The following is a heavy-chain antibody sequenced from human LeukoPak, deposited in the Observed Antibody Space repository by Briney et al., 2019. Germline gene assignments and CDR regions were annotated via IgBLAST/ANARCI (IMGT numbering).Heavy chain of an antibody. V-gene: IGHV4-31*03. D-gene: IGHD5-12*01. CDR1: GGSISSGGYY. CDR3: ASERSSGGYSGYDPRPDNWFDP. J-gene: IGHJ5*02. CDR2: IYYSGST. Sequence: SETLSLTCTVSGGSISSGGYYWSWIRQHPGKGLEWIGYIYYSGSTYYNPSPKSRVTISVDTSKNQFSLKLSSVTAADTAVYYCASERSSGGYSGYDPRPDNWFDPWGQGTLVTVSS.